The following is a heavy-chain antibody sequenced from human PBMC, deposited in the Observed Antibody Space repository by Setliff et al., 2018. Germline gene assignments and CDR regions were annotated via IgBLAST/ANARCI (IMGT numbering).Heavy chain of an antibody. CDR3: ARVVPRGGTDY. CDR2: TYYTGA. J-gene: IGHJ4*02. Sequence: SETLSLTCIVSGDSISRRNYYWGWVRQSPGSGLEWIGTTYYTGASYNPSLRGRVAISVDMSVNQFSLKIYSVTAADTAVYYCARVVPRGGTDYWGPGTLVTSPQ. D-gene: IGHD3-10*01. V-gene: IGHV4-39*07. CDR1: GDSISRRNYY.